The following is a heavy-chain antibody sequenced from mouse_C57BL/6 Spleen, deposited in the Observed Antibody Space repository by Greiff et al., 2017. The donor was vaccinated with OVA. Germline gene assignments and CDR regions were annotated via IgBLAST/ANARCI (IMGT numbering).Heavy chain of an antibody. CDR3: ARGGGGSHFDY. CDR1: GFTFSDYY. J-gene: IGHJ2*01. CDR2: INYDGSST. Sequence: EVQLVESEGGLVQPGSSMKLSCTASGFTFSDYYMAWVRQVPEKGLEWVANINYDGSSTYYLDSLKSRFIISRDNAKNILYLQMSSLKSEDTATYYCARGGGGSHFDYWGQGTTLTVSS. V-gene: IGHV5-16*01. D-gene: IGHD1-1*01.